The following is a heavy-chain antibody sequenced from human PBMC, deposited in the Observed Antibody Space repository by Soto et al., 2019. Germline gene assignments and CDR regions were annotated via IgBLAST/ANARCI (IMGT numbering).Heavy chain of an antibody. D-gene: IGHD2-8*02. J-gene: IGHJ4*03. CDR1: GGSITSGHW. V-gene: IGHV4-4*02. CDR2: ISLNGDI. CDR3: ATRETGTGGPV. Sequence: QVQLQESGPGLVESSGTLSLTCAVYGGSITSGHWWTWVRQSPGKGLERIGEISLNGDINYSPYLQSRVTVSMDMSRNHLSLRLTSGSAADTAVYYCATRETGTGGPVWGPGTVVTVSS.